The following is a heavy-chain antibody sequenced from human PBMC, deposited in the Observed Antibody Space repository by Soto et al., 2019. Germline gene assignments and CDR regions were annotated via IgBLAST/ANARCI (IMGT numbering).Heavy chain of an antibody. V-gene: IGHV1-2*02. CDR2: IDPDSGDT. Sequence: ASVKVSCKASGYTSTGYYLHWVRQAPGQGPEWVGKIDPDSGDTGQSQKFQGRVTLTRDTAIDTAYMELTRLTLDDTAIYYCARASVNHYLDYWGQGTLVTVSS. CDR3: ARASVNHYLDY. CDR1: GYTSTGYY. J-gene: IGHJ4*01.